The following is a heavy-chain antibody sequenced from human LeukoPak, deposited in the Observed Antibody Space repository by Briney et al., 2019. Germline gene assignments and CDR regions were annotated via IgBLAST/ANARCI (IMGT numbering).Heavy chain of an antibody. J-gene: IGHJ5*02. CDR2: ISSSSSYI. CDR3: ARGDDFWSGYYHGYNWFDP. CDR1: GFTFTKCA. Sequence: GGSLRLSCAASGFTFTKCAMSWVRQAPGKGLEWVSSISSSSSYIYYADSVKGRFTISRDNAKNSLYLQMNSLRAEDTAVYYCARGDDFWSGYYHGYNWFDPWGQGTLVTVSS. V-gene: IGHV3-21*01. D-gene: IGHD3-3*01.